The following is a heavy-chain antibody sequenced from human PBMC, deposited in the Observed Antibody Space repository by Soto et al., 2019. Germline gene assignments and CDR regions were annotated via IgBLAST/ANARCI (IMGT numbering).Heavy chain of an antibody. CDR3: VRPVSGVAAVDC. D-gene: IGHD6-13*01. V-gene: IGHV3-23*01. CDR2: INAGGGGT. J-gene: IGHJ4*02. CDR1: GFTFTNYA. Sequence: PGGSLRLSCAASGFTFTNYAISWVRQAPGKGLEWVSAINAGGGGTFYADSVKGRFTISRDNSKNTLYLQMNSLRAEDTAVYYCVRPVSGVAAVDCWGQGTLVTVSS.